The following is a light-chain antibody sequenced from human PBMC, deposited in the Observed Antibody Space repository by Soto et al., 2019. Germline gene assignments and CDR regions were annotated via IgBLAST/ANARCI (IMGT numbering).Light chain of an antibody. J-gene: IGKJ3*01. CDR2: DSY. Sequence: EIVLTQSPGSLSLSPGERATLSCRASQSVSSNNLAWYQHKPGQAPRLLIYDSYKRATGFPDRFSGSGSGTDFTLTISRLEPEDSAVYYCQHYGSSPLFTFGPGTKVDIK. CDR3: QHYGSSPLFT. V-gene: IGKV3-20*01. CDR1: QSVSSNN.